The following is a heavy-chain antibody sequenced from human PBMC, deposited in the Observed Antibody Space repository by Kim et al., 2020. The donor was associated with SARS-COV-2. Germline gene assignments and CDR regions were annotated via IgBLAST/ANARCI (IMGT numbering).Heavy chain of an antibody. CDR3: AKYYLLAFDI. V-gene: IGHV6-1*01. D-gene: IGHD3-10*01. CDR2: TYYRSKWYN. CDR1: GDSVSSNSAA. J-gene: IGHJ3*02. Sequence: SQTLSLTCAISGDSVSSNSAAWSWIRQSPSRGLEWLGRTYYRSKWYNDYAPSVKGRLVISPDTSKNQFSLQLNSVTPEDTAVYYCAKYYLLAFDIWGQGTMVTVSS.